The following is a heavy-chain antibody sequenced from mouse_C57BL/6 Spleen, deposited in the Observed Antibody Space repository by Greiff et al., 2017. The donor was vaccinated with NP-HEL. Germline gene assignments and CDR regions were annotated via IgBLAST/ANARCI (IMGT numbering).Heavy chain of an antibody. CDR2: IDPETGGT. V-gene: IGHV1-15*01. CDR1: GYTFTDYE. Sequence: QVQLQQSGAELVRPGASVTLSFKASGYTFTDYEMHWVKQTPVHGLEWIGAIDPETGGTAYNQKFKGKAILTADKSSSTAYMELRSLTSEDSAVYYCTKGGYYSNYSFDYWGQGTTLTVSS. CDR3: TKGGYYSNYSFDY. D-gene: IGHD2-5*01. J-gene: IGHJ2*01.